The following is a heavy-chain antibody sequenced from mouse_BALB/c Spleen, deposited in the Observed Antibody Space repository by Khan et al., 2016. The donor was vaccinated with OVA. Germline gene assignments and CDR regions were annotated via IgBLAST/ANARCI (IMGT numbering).Heavy chain of an antibody. CDR2: IFPNNGGT. V-gene: IGHV1S29*02. Sequence: VQLQQSGPELVKPGASVKISCKASGYTFTDYNMDWVKQSHGESLEWIGYIFPNNGGTGYNQKFKTKATLTVDNSSSTAYMELRSLTSEDSAVYYCARSGYGSFAYWDQGTLVTVSA. CDR1: GYTFTDYN. J-gene: IGHJ3*01. D-gene: IGHD1-2*01. CDR3: ARSGYGSFAY.